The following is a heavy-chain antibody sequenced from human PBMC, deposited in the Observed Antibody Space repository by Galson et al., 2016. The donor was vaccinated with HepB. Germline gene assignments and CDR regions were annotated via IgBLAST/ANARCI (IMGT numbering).Heavy chain of an antibody. CDR2: IYSEGTT. V-gene: IGHV3-53*01. Sequence: SLRLSCAASGFTVTRNYMRWFRKAPGKGLEWVSLIYSEGTTDYADSVKGRFTISRDSSKNTLFLQMNRLRVEDTAVYYCGRDVGPWGRGTLVTVSS. J-gene: IGHJ5*02. CDR1: GFTVTRNY. CDR3: GRDVGP.